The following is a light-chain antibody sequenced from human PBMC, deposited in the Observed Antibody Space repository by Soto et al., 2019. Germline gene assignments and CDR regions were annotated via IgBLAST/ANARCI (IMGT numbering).Light chain of an antibody. V-gene: IGKV1-33*01. J-gene: IGKJ5*01. CDR3: QQYDNLPIT. Sequence: IQLAQSPSSLSSSLGDIVTITCQASQDISNYLNWYQQKPGKAPKLLIYDASNLETGVPSRFSGSGSGTDFTFTISSLQPEDIATYYCQQYDNLPITFGQGTRLEIK. CDR1: QDISNY. CDR2: DAS.